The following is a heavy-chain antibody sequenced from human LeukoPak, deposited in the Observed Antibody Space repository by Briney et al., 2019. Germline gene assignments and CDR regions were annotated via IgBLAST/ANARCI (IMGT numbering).Heavy chain of an antibody. Sequence: GGSLRLSCAASGFTFSDYYMSWIRQAPGKGLEWVSYISSSGSTIYYADSVKGRFTISRDNAKNSLYLQMNSLRAEGTAVYYCAREPRLEWVSYYFDYWGQGTLVTVSS. J-gene: IGHJ4*02. CDR3: AREPRLEWVSYYFDY. D-gene: IGHD1-1*01. CDR2: ISSSGSTI. CDR1: GFTFSDYY. V-gene: IGHV3-11*01.